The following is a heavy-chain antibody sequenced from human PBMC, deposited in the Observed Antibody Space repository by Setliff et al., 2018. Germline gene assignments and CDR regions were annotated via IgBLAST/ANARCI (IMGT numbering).Heavy chain of an antibody. V-gene: IGHV1-69*13. J-gene: IGHJ4*02. Sequence: ASVKVSCKASGGTFNTYSLSWVRQAPGQGLEWMGGIIPIVGEPNYAQKFQGRVTITADESTSTAYMELRSLKSEDTAVYYCAREALQRAGLYFFDIWGQGMLVTVSS. D-gene: IGHD3-10*01. CDR1: GGTFNTYS. CDR2: IIPIVGEP. CDR3: AREALQRAGLYFFDI.